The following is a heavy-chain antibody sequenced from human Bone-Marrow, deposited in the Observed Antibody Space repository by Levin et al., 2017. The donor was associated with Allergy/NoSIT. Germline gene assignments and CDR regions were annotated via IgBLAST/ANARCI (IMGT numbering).Heavy chain of an antibody. J-gene: IGHJ5*02. D-gene: IGHD5-18*01. Sequence: GESLKISCQASGYTFTSYGISWVRQAPGQGLEWMGWISAYNGNTNYAQKLQGRVTMTTDTSTSTAYMELRSLRSDDTAVYYCARGRGEQLWSTRFNWFDPWGQGTLVTVSS. V-gene: IGHV1-18*01. CDR3: ARGRGEQLWSTRFNWFDP. CDR1: GYTFTSYG. CDR2: ISAYNGNT.